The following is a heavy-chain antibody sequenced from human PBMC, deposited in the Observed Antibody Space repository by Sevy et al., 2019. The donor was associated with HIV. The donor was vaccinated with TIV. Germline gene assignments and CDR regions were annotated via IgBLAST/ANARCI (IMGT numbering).Heavy chain of an antibody. CDR3: VKEGGGEGGDH. CDR2: IQYDGRNK. Sequence: GGSLRLSCAASGFSYSSYGMHWVRQAPGKGLEWVAYIQYDGRNKEYADSVKGGFTISRDNSKNTLDMQMNSLGVEDTAVYYCVKEGGGEGGDHWGQGTLVTVSS. J-gene: IGHJ4*02. CDR1: GFSYSSYG. D-gene: IGHD2-21*01. V-gene: IGHV3-30*02.